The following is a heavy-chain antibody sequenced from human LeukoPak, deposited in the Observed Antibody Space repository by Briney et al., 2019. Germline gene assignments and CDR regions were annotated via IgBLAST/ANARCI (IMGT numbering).Heavy chain of an antibody. Sequence: SVKVSCKASGGTFISYAISWVRQAPGQGLEWMGGIIPIFGTANYAQKFQGRVTITADESTSTAYMELSSLRSEDTAVYYCATSEMYYYDSSGYYPFDYWGQGTLVTVSS. J-gene: IGHJ4*02. CDR3: ATSEMYYYDSSGYYPFDY. D-gene: IGHD3-22*01. CDR1: GGTFISYA. V-gene: IGHV1-69*13. CDR2: IIPIFGTA.